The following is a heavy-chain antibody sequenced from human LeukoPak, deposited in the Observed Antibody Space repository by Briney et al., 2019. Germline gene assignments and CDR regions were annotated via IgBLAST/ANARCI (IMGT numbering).Heavy chain of an antibody. CDR3: ARERWELLDP. CDR1: GFTFSSYA. D-gene: IGHD1-26*01. V-gene: IGHV3-30-3*01. Sequence: GGSLRLSCAASGFTFSSYAMHWVRQAPGKGLEWVAVISYDGSNKYYADSVKGRFTISRDNSKNTLYLQMNSLRAEDTAVYYCARERWELLDPRGQGTLVTVSS. J-gene: IGHJ5*02. CDR2: ISYDGSNK.